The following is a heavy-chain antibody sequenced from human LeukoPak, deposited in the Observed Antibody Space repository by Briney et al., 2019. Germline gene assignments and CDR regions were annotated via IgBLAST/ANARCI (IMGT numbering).Heavy chain of an antibody. Sequence: ASVRLSCTASGYTFTSYAMHWVRQAPGQRLEWMGWINAGNGNTKYSQKFQGRVTITRDTSASTAYMELSSLRSEDTAVYYCARDSSSGTFDYWGQGTLVTVSS. CDR3: ARDSSSGTFDY. J-gene: IGHJ4*02. CDR1: GYTFTSYA. V-gene: IGHV1-3*01. CDR2: INAGNGNT. D-gene: IGHD1-26*01.